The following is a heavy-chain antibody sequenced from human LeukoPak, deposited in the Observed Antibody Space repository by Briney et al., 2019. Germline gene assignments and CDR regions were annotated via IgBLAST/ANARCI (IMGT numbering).Heavy chain of an antibody. J-gene: IGHJ2*01. CDR2: INPSGGST. D-gene: IGHD3-9*01. CDR1: GYTFTSYY. Sequence: GASVKVSCKASGYTFTSYYMHWVRQAPGQGLEWMGIINPSGGSTSYAQKFQGRVTMTRDTSTSTVYMELSNLRSEDTAVFYCARVNILTGPYWYFDLWGRGTLVTVSS. CDR3: ARVNILTGPYWYFDL. V-gene: IGHV1-46*01.